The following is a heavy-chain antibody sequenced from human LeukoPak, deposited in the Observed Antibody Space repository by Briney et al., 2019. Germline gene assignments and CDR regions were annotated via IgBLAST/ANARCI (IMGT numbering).Heavy chain of an antibody. V-gene: IGHV4-59*01. D-gene: IGHD1-1*01. CDR2: LYYSEST. CDR1: GVASSSDY. J-gene: IGHJ6*03. Sequence: PSETLSLTCTVSGVASSSDYWSGVRQPPGGGLEWSVDLYYSESTNYNPYLKSRVNISVDPSKTQFSLNPRSVTAEDTAVSYGARGMGRNCNARYYFYLGVWGTGTTVTVSS. CDR3: ARGMGRNCNARYYFYLGV.